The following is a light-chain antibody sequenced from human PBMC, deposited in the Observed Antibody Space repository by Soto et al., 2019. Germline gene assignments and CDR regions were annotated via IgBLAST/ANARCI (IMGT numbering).Light chain of an antibody. CDR1: QSISSY. V-gene: IGKV1-39*01. Sequence: DMHVKKTTSSLSASVGDRVTITCRASQSISSYLNWYQQKPGKAPKLLIYAASSLQSGVPSRFSGSGSGTDFTLTISSLQPEDFATYYCQQSYSTPLTFGGGTKVDIK. J-gene: IGKJ4*01. CDR2: AAS. CDR3: QQSYSTPLT.